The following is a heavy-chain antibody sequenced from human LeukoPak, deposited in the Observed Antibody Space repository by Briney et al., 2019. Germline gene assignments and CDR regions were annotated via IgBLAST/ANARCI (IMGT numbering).Heavy chain of an antibody. V-gene: IGHV4-59*01. CDR1: GGSISSYY. Sequence: SETLSLTCTVSGGSISSYYWSWIRQPPGKGLEWIGYISYSGSTNYNPSLKSRVTISVDTSKNQFSLKLSSVTAADTAVYYCASGPGRSCSGGSCPNWFDPWGQGTLVTVSS. CDR2: ISYSGST. CDR3: ASGPGRSCSGGSCPNWFDP. J-gene: IGHJ5*02. D-gene: IGHD2-15*01.